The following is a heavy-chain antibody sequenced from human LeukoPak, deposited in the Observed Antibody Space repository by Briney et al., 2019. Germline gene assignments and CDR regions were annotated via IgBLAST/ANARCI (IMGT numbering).Heavy chain of an antibody. CDR2: IYHSGST. CDR3: ARGGSNYYDTSRPPGY. V-gene: IGHV4-30-2*01. J-gene: IGHJ4*02. Sequence: PSETLSLTCTVSGGSISSAGYYWSWIRQPPGKGLEWIGYIYHSGSTYYNPSLKSRVTISVDRSKNQFSLRLSSVTAADTAVYYCARGGSNYYDTSRPPGYWGQGTLVTVSS. CDR1: GGSISSAGYY. D-gene: IGHD3-22*01.